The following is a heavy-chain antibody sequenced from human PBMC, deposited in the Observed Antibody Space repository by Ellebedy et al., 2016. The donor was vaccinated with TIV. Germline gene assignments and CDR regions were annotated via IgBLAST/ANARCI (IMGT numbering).Heavy chain of an antibody. V-gene: IGHV3-21*01. J-gene: IGHJ6*02. D-gene: IGHD3-22*01. CDR2: ITSSSTYI. CDR3: AREIYDSNGMDV. CDR1: GFSFSSFS. Sequence: GESLKISXAASGFSFSSFSFNWVRQAPGKGLEWVSSITSSSTYIYYADSVKGRFTISRDNAKNSLYLQMNSLRAEDTAVYYCAREIYDSNGMDVWGQGTTVTVSS.